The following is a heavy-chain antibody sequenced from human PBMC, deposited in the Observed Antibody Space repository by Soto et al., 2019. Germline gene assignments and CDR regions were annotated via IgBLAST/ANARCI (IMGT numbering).Heavy chain of an antibody. CDR2: ISPANGDK. J-gene: IGHJ2*01. D-gene: IGHD6-19*01. V-gene: IGHV1-18*01. CDR1: GYTFITNG. Sequence: GASVKVSCKTSGYTFITNGINWVRQAPGQGLEWMGWISPANGDKKYGQKFRDRVTLTSETSTDTVYMELMNLRSDDTAVYFCARGPYFAKTHRQWWYFDFWGRGTLVTVSS. CDR3: ARGPYFAKTHRQWWYFDF.